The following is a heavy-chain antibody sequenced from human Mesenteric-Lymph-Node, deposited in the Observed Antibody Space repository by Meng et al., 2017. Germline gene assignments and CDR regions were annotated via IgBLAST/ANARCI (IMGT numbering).Heavy chain of an antibody. CDR1: GFTFSSYA. Sequence: GESLKISCAASGFTFSSYAMSWVRQAPGEGLEWVSAISGSGGSTYYADSVKGRFTISRDNSKNTLYLQMNSLRAEDTAVYYCAKDRFHSSSWYFSGEFDYWGQGTLVTVSS. CDR2: ISGSGGST. J-gene: IGHJ4*02. V-gene: IGHV3-23*01. D-gene: IGHD6-13*01. CDR3: AKDRFHSSSWYFSGEFDY.